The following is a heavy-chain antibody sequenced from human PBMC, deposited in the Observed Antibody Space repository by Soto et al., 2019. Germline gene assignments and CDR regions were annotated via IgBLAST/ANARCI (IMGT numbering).Heavy chain of an antibody. CDR3: AMVDNYVTPTPQDV. D-gene: IGHD3-16*01. Sequence: QVQLVQSGDEVKKPGASVKVSCKASGYIFVNYGIAWVRQAPGQGLEWMGWSSPYSGNTHYAGRVQGRLTMTTDTSTSTAYMDLGSLTSDDTAVYYCAMVDNYVTPTPQDVWGTGTKVTVSS. CDR2: SSPYSGNT. J-gene: IGHJ6*04. CDR1: GYIFVNYG. V-gene: IGHV1-18*01.